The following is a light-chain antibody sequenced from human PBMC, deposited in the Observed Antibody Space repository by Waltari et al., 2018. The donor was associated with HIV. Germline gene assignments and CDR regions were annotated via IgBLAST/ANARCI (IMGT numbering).Light chain of an antibody. CDR3: QVWDSSTVV. CDR1: HIENRN. V-gene: IGLV3-9*01. CDR2: RAT. J-gene: IGLJ2*01. Sequence: SYELTQPLSVSVALGQTARITCGGYHIENRNVYWYQQQPGHAHLLVIYRATNRPSGSPDRFSGSNSGNTATLTISRAQAGDEADYYCQVWDSSTVVFGGGTQLTVL.